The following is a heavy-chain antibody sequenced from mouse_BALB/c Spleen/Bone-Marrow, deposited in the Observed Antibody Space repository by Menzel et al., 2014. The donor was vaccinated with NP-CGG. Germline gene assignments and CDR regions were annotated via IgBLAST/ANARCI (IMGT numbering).Heavy chain of an antibody. CDR2: ISSGGST. Sequence: EVMLVESGGGLVKPGGSLKLSCAASGFTFSSYAMSLVRQTPEKRLEWVASISSGGSTYYPDSVKGRFTISRDNARNILYLQMSSLRSEDTAMYYCAREGGTTAHYYAMDYWGQGTSVTVSS. D-gene: IGHD1-2*01. V-gene: IGHV5-6-5*01. CDR3: AREGGTTAHYYAMDY. CDR1: GFTFSSYA. J-gene: IGHJ4*01.